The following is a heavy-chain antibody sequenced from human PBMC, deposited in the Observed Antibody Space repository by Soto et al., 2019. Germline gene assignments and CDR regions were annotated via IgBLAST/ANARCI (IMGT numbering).Heavy chain of an antibody. J-gene: IGHJ4*02. V-gene: IGHV3-72*01. D-gene: IGHD3-22*01. Sequence: GGSLRLSCAGSGFTLSDRYIDWVRQAPGKGLEWVGRSRDKPQGYSTAYAASVKGRFTTSRDESKNSAYLQMNSLKTGDTAVYYCVRATYFSDSSGYTRCLDYWGQGTLVTVSS. CDR1: GFTLSDRY. CDR3: VRATYFSDSSGYTRCLDY. CDR2: SRDKPQGYST.